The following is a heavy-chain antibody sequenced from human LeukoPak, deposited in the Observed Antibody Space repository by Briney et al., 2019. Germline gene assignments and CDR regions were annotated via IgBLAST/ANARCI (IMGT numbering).Heavy chain of an antibody. CDR3: ARVDLRYFDWLSTYYFDY. D-gene: IGHD3-9*01. V-gene: IGHV4-34*01. Sequence: SETLSLTCAVYGGSFSGYYWSWIRQPPGKGLEWIGEINHSGSTNYNPSLKSRVTISVDTSKNQFSLKLSSVTAADTAVYYCARVDLRYFDWLSTYYFDYWGQGTLVTVSS. CDR1: GGSFSGYY. J-gene: IGHJ4*02. CDR2: INHSGST.